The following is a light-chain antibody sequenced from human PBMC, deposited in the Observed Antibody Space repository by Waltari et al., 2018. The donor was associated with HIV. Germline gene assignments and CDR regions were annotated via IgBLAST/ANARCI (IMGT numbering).Light chain of an antibody. Sequence: QSVLTQPPSVSGALGQRVTISCTGSRTNIGAGHDVHWYQPLPGTAPKLLIYSNIIRPSGVPDRFSASKSGTSASLAITGLRPEDEADYYCQSYDTSLSVNYVFGTGTKVTVL. CDR3: QSYDTSLSVNYV. J-gene: IGLJ1*01. CDR2: SNI. V-gene: IGLV1-40*01. CDR1: RTNIGAGHD.